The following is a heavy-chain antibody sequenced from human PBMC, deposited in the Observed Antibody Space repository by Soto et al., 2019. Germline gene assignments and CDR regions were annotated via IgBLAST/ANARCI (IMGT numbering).Heavy chain of an antibody. V-gene: IGHV4-4*02. Sequence: QVQLQESGPGLVKPSGTLSLTCAVSGGSISSSNWWSWVRQPPGKGLEWIGEIYHSGSTNYNPSLKSRVTISVDKSKNQFSLKLSSVTAADTAVYYCARDRPGYSSSSGEDWFDPWGQGTLVTVSS. J-gene: IGHJ5*02. CDR3: ARDRPGYSSSSGEDWFDP. D-gene: IGHD6-6*01. CDR1: GGSISSSNW. CDR2: IYHSGST.